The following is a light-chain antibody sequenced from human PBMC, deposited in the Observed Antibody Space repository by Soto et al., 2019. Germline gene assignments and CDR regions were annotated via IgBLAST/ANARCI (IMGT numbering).Light chain of an antibody. J-gene: IGKJ1*01. CDR3: QQSYSTPQT. Sequence: DIQMTQSPSSLSASVGDRVTITCRASQSISSYLNWYHQKPGKSPKLLINASSSLQSAVPSRFSGSGSGTDFTLTISSLQPEDFANYYCQQSYSTPQTFGQGTKVEIK. CDR2: ASS. V-gene: IGKV1-39*01. CDR1: QSISSY.